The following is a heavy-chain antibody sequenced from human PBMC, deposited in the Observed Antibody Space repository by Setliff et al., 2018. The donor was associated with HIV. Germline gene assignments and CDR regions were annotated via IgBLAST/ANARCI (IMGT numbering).Heavy chain of an antibody. CDR2: IKEDGSEK. Sequence: GGSLRLSCTASGFTFGNYWMTWVRQAPGKGLEWVANIKEDGSEKYYMDSVKGRFTISRDNAKNSLSLQMNSLRAEDTGFYYCAKDPFTSSWYGFDYWGQGALVTVSS. D-gene: IGHD6-13*01. CDR1: GFTFGNYW. V-gene: IGHV3-7*01. J-gene: IGHJ4*02. CDR3: AKDPFTSSWYGFDY.